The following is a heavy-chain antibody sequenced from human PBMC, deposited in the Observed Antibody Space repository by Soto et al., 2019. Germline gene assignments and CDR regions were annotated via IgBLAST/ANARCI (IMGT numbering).Heavy chain of an antibody. CDR3: ARSVDEGGDY. CDR2: ISYDGSNK. Sequence: GGSLRLSCAASGFTFSSYAMHWVRQAPGKGLEWVAVISYDGSNKYYADSVKGRFTISRDNAKNSLYLQMNSLRAEDTAVYYCARSVDEGGDYWGQGTLVTVSS. D-gene: IGHD5-12*01. J-gene: IGHJ4*02. CDR1: GFTFSSYA. V-gene: IGHV3-30-3*01.